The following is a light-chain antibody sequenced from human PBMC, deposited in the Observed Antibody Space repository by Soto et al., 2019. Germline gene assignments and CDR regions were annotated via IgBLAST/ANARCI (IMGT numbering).Light chain of an antibody. J-gene: IGKJ2*03. CDR2: GAS. Sequence: ETVMTQSPDTLSVSPGESATLSSRASQDVSTNLAWFHQKPGQTPRLVLYGASKRATGIPARFSGSGSGRHFTLTISSLQSEDFGVYYCQHYNNWPPYSFGQGTKVEIK. V-gene: IGKV3-15*01. CDR1: QDVSTN. CDR3: QHYNNWPPYS.